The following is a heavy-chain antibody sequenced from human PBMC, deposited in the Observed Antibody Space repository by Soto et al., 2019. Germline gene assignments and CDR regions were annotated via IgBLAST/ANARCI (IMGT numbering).Heavy chain of an antibody. V-gene: IGHV4-39*01. J-gene: IGHJ4*02. CDR2: IYYSGST. Sequence: PSETLSLTCTVSGGPISSSSYYWGWIRQPPGKGLEWIGSIYYSGSTYYNPSLKSRVTISVDTSKDQFSLKLSSVTAADTAVYYCARQGQLVYYFDYWGQGTLVTVSS. CDR1: GGPISSSSYY. CDR3: ARQGQLVYYFDY. D-gene: IGHD6-6*01.